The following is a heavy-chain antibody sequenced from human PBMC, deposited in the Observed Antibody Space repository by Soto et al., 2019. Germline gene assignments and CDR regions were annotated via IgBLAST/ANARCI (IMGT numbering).Heavy chain of an antibody. CDR1: GVSISSTSYN. J-gene: IGHJ4*02. D-gene: IGHD5-18*01. V-gene: IGHV4-39*07. Sequence: PSETLSLTCNVSGVSISSTSYNWGWIRQPPGKGLEWIGTLDYSGTANYNPSLKSHVTISVDTSKNQFSLKVKSVSAADTAVYFCARNSRGYIYGYYFDSWGQGTLVTVSS. CDR2: LDYSGTA. CDR3: ARNSRGYIYGYYFDS.